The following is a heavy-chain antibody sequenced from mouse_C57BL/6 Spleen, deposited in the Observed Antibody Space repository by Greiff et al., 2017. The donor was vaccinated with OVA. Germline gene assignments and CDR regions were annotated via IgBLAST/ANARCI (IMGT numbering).Heavy chain of an antibody. Sequence: VKLQQPGAELVKPGASVKLSCKASGYTFTSYWMQWVKQRPGQGLEWIGEIDPSDSYTNYNQKFKGKATLTVDTSSSTAYMQLSSLTSEDSAVYYCARREYYGVDYWGQGTTLTVSS. CDR3: ARREYYGVDY. J-gene: IGHJ2*01. V-gene: IGHV1-50*01. D-gene: IGHD1-1*01. CDR1: GYTFTSYW. CDR2: IDPSDSYT.